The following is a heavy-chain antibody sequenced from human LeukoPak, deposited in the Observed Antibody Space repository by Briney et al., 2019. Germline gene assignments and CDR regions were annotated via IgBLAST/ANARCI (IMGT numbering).Heavy chain of an antibody. CDR2: IKQDGSEK. Sequence: GGPLRLSCAASGFTFSSYWMSWVRQAPGKGLEWVANIKQDGSEKYYVDSVKGRFTISRDNAKNSLYLQMNSLRAEDTAVYYCARSRGKAYRYCSSTSCFGGGFDPWGQGTLVTVSS. CDR1: GFTFSSYW. V-gene: IGHV3-7*01. CDR3: ARSRGKAYRYCSSTSCFGGGFDP. J-gene: IGHJ5*02. D-gene: IGHD2-2*01.